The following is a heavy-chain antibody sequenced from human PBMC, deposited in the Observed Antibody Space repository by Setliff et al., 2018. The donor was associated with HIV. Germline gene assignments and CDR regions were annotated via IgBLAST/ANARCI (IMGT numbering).Heavy chain of an antibody. J-gene: IGHJ4*02. Sequence: ESLKISCKGSGYSFTSYWSGWVRQMPGKGLEWMGIIYPGDTDTRYSPSFQGQVTISADKSISTAYLQWSSLKASATAMYYCSRGNYDILTGYIGYYDYWGQGTLVTVSS. CDR2: IYPGDTDT. CDR3: SRGNYDILTGYIGYYDY. V-gene: IGHV5-51*01. CDR1: GYSFTSYW. D-gene: IGHD3-9*01.